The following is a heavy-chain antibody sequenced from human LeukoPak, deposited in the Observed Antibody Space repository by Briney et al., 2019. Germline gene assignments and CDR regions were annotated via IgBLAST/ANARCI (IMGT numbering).Heavy chain of an antibody. D-gene: IGHD1-26*01. J-gene: IGHJ4*02. Sequence: GGSLRLSCAASGFTFSSYEINWVRQAPGKGLEWVSYISSSGSTIYYADSVKGRFTISRDNANNPLYLQMNSLRAEDTAVYYCARATLSGSYLDYFDYWGQGTLVTVSS. V-gene: IGHV3-48*03. CDR3: ARATLSGSYLDYFDY. CDR1: GFTFSSYE. CDR2: ISSSGSTI.